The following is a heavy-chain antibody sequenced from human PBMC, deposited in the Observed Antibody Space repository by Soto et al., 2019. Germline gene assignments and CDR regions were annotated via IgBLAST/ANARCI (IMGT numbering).Heavy chain of an antibody. CDR2: IYYSGST. Sequence: SETLSLTCTVSGGSISSSSYYWGWIRQPPGKGLEWIGSIYYSGSTYYNPSLKSRVTISVDTSKNQFSLKLSSVTAADTAVYYCVRPYYYDSSGYPSPWGQGTLVNVSS. V-gene: IGHV4-39*01. CDR1: GGSISSSSYY. D-gene: IGHD3-22*01. CDR3: VRPYYYDSSGYPSP. J-gene: IGHJ5*02.